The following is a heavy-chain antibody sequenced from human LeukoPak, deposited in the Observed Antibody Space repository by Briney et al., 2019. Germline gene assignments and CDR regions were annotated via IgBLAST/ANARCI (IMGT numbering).Heavy chain of an antibody. Sequence: SETLSLTCTVSGYSMSSGYYWGWIRQPPGKGLEWIGSIFHSGKTYYNPSLKSRVTISVDASKNQFSLRLSSVTAADTAIYYCARVRGIAVAGSRFDPWGQGTLVTVSS. V-gene: IGHV4-38-2*02. CDR1: GYSMSSGYY. D-gene: IGHD6-19*01. CDR3: ARVRGIAVAGSRFDP. J-gene: IGHJ5*02. CDR2: IFHSGKT.